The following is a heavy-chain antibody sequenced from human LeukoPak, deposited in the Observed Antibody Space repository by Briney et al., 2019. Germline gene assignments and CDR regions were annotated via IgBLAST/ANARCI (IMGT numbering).Heavy chain of an antibody. CDR3: AKDSSGYKNWFDP. J-gene: IGHJ5*02. CDR2: IKNDGSER. Sequence: GGSLRLSCVASGFTFSNYWMSWVRQAPGKGLEWVANIKNDGSERYYVDSVKGRFTISRDNAKNTLYLQMNSLRAEDTAVYYCAKDSSGYKNWFDPWGQGTLVTVSS. D-gene: IGHD3-22*01. V-gene: IGHV3-7*03. CDR1: GFTFSNYW.